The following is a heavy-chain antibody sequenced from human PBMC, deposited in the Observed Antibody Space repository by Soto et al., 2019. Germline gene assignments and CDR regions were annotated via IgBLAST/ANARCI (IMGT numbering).Heavy chain of an antibody. D-gene: IGHD3-9*01. Sequence: PSETLSLTCNVSGGSVTSGAYYWRWIRQFPGAGLEWIGYIYFTGNRESTYYNPSLKSRLSMSMDTFNNLFSLKLTSVTAADTAIFFCLRDIFESVASGGMWGQGLRATVSS. CDR2: IYFTGNREST. CDR3: LRDIFESVASGGM. J-gene: IGHJ4*02. V-gene: IGHV4-30-4*01. CDR1: GGSVTSGAYY.